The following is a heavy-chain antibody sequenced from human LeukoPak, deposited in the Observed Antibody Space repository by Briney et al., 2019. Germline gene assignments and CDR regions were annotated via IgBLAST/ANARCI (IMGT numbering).Heavy chain of an antibody. CDR2: IIPIFGTA. CDR3: ARHVSGSYLFDY. CDR1: GGTFSSYA. D-gene: IGHD1-26*01. J-gene: IGHJ4*02. Sequence: SVKVSCKASGGTFSSYAISWVRQAPGQGLEWMGGIIPIFGTANYAQKFQGRVTITADKSTSTAYMELSSLRSEDTAVYYCARHVSGSYLFDYWGQGTLVIVSS. V-gene: IGHV1-69*06.